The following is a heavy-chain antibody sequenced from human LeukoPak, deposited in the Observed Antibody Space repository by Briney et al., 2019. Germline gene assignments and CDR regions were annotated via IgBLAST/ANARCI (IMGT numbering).Heavy chain of an antibody. CDR1: GGTFSSYA. D-gene: IGHD5-18*01. CDR2: IIPILGIA. Sequence: SVKLSCTASGGTFSSYAISWVRQAPGQGLEWMGRIIPILGIANYAQKFQGRVTITADKSTSTAYMELSSLRSEDTAVYYCASPGGYSYGLDYWGQGTLVTVSS. CDR3: ASPGGYSYGLDY. J-gene: IGHJ4*02. V-gene: IGHV1-69*04.